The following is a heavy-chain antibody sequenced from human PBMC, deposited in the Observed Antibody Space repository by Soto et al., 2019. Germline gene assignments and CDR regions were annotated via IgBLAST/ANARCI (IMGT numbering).Heavy chain of an antibody. CDR2: INPNSGGT. V-gene: IGHV1-2*04. CDR3: ARDYYGSGSYYKQFWFDP. Sequence: QVQLVQSGAEVKKPGASVKVSCKASGYTFTGYYMHWVRQAPGQGLEWMGWINPNSGGTNYAQKFQGWLTMTRDTSISTAYMELSRLRSDDTALYYCARDYYGSGSYYKQFWFDPWGQGTLVTVSS. D-gene: IGHD3-10*01. CDR1: GYTFTGYY. J-gene: IGHJ5*02.